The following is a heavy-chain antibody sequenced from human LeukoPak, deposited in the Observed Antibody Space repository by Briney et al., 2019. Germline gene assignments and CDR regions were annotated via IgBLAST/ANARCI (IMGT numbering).Heavy chain of an antibody. CDR1: GFTFSDYY. Sequence: GGSLRLSCAASGFTFSDYYMSWIRQAPGKGLEWVSYISSSGSTIYYADSVKGRFTISRDNAKNSLYLQMNSLRAEDTAVYYCARDIVLMVYALHNWFDPWGQGTLVTVSS. J-gene: IGHJ5*02. CDR2: ISSSGSTI. CDR3: ARDIVLMVYALHNWFDP. V-gene: IGHV3-11*04. D-gene: IGHD2-8*01.